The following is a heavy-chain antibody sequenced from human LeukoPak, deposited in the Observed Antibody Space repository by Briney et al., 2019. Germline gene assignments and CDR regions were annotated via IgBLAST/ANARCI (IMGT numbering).Heavy chain of an antibody. CDR3: ARGRPHGNDY. CDR2: IASDGSST. D-gene: IGHD4-23*01. J-gene: IGHJ4*02. CDR1: GFTFSSYW. V-gene: IGHV3-74*01. Sequence: GGSLRLSCAASGFTFSSYWMNWVRQAPGKGLVWVSRIASDGSSTTYADSVKGRFSISRDNAKNTLYLQMNSLRVEDRAVYYCARGRPHGNDYWGQGILVTVSS.